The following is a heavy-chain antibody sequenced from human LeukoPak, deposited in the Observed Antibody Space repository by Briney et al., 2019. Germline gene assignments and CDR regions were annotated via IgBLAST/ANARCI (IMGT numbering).Heavy chain of an antibody. V-gene: IGHV4-39*01. CDR2: IYYSGST. CDR3: ASMRAGYSYGFY. CDR1: GGSISSSSYY. D-gene: IGHD5-18*01. Sequence: SETLSLTCTVSGGSISSSSYYWGWIRQPPGKGLEWIGSIYYSGSTYYNPSLKSRITISVDTSKNQFSLKLSSVTAADTAVYYCASMRAGYSYGFYWGQGTLVTVSS. J-gene: IGHJ4*02.